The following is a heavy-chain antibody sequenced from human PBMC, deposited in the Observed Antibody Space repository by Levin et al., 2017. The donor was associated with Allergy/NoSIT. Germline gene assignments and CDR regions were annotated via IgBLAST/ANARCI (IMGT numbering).Heavy chain of an antibody. CDR3: ARDASGWYDY. CDR1: GFIFGPYS. J-gene: IGHJ4*02. CDR2: ISTGSRTI. Sequence: GESLKISCAASGFIFGPYSMNWVRQAPGKGLEWVSYISTGSRTIYYADSVKGRFTISRDDAKNSLYLQTNSLRDEDTAVYYCARDASGWYDYWGQGTLVTVSS. V-gene: IGHV3-48*02. D-gene: IGHD6-19*01.